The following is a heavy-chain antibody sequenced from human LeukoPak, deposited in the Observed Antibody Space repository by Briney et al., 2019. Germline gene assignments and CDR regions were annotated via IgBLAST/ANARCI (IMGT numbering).Heavy chain of an antibody. J-gene: IGHJ5*02. Sequence: GGSLRLSCAASGFTFSSYAMSWVRQAPGKGLEWVSAISGSGGSTYYADPVKGRFTISSDNYKNTLYLQMNSLRADDTAVYYCAKGGLVHRFDPWGQGTLVTVSS. CDR1: GFTFSSYA. V-gene: IGHV3-23*01. CDR3: AKGGLVHRFDP. CDR2: ISGSGGST.